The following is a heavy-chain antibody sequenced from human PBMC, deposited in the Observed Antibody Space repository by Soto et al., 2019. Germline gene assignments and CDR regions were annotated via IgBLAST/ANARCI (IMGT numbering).Heavy chain of an antibody. CDR2: IYYSGST. CDR1: GGSISSGGYY. J-gene: IGHJ4*02. D-gene: IGHD2-15*01. CDR3: AAGGYCSGGSCYPSLFDY. V-gene: IGHV4-31*03. Sequence: SETLSLTCTVSGGSISSGGYYWSWIRQHPGKGLEWIGYIYYSGSTYYNPSLKSRVTISVDTSKNQFSLKLSSVTAADTAVYYCAAGGYCSGGSCYPSLFDYWGQGTLVTVPS.